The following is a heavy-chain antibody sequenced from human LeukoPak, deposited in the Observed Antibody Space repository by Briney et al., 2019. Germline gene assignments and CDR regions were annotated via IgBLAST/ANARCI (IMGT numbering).Heavy chain of an antibody. J-gene: IGHJ4*02. CDR2: INTNTGNP. D-gene: IGHD3-10*01. V-gene: IGHV7-4-1*02. Sequence: VASVKVSCKASGYTFTSYAMNWVRQAPGQGLEWMGWINTNTGNPTYAQGFTGRFVFSLDTSVSTAYLQISSLKAEDTAVYYCARESGVLWFGELLLDYWGQGTLVTVSS. CDR3: ARESGVLWFGELLLDY. CDR1: GYTFTSYA.